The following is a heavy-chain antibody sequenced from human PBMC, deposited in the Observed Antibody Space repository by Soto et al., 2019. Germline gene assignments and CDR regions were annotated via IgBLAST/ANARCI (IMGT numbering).Heavy chain of an antibody. V-gene: IGHV4-4*02. CDR1: GGSLRSSNC. D-gene: IGHD6-13*01. CDR3: ARARSSWHNCDYYNGTEV. Sequence: PSETLSRPCAVAGGSLRSSNCWSWVRQPPGKGLEWIGEIFHSGSTNYNPSRKSRVTISVAKSKNQFSLKLRSVTAADTAVYYCARARSSWHNCDYYNGTEVLGKGTTVTGS. J-gene: IGHJ6*04. CDR2: IFHSGST.